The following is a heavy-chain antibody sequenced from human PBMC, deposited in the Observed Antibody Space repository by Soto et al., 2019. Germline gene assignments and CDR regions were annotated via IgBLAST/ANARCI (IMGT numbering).Heavy chain of an antibody. CDR3: ARGQLLMFTPPHNWFDP. CDR2: IYYSGST. D-gene: IGHD6-6*01. CDR1: VGSISSGDYY. V-gene: IGHV4-30-4*01. Sequence: SETLSLTCTVSVGSISSGDYYWSWIRQPPGKGLEWIGYIYYSGSTYYNPSLKSRVTISVDTSKNQFSLKLSSVTAADTAVYYCARGQLLMFTPPHNWFDPWGQGTLVTVSS. J-gene: IGHJ5*02.